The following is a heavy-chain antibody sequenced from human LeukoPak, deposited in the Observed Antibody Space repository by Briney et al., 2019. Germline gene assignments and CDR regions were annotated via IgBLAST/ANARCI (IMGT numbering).Heavy chain of an antibody. Sequence: SETLSLTCTVSGGSISSHYWSWIRQPPGKGLEWIGYIHYSGSTNYNPSLKSRVTISVDTSKNQFSLKLSSVTAADTAVYYCARVRRIPDWYFDLWGRGTLVTVSS. J-gene: IGHJ2*01. CDR1: GGSISSHY. D-gene: IGHD2-2*02. CDR2: IHYSGST. CDR3: ARVRRIPDWYFDL. V-gene: IGHV4-59*11.